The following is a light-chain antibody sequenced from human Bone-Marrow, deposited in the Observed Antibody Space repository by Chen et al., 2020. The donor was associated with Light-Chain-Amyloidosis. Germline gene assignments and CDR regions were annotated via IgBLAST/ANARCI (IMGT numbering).Light chain of an antibody. V-gene: IGLV2-11*01. CDR2: DVN. CDR1: SSDVGAYTY. J-gene: IGLJ3*02. CDR3: SSYAGTYTWV. Sequence: QSALTQPRSVSGSLGRSVTISCTGTSSDVGAYTYVSWYQQHPGKAPKLIIYDVNKRPSGVPDRFSGSQTGSTASQTISRLQADDESDSCCSSYAGTYTWVFGGGTKLTVL.